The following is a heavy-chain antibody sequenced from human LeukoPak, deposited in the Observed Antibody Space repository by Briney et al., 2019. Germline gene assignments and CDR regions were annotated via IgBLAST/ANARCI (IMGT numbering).Heavy chain of an antibody. D-gene: IGHD5-18*01. J-gene: IGHJ4*02. CDR1: GFTFNSYS. V-gene: IGHV3-21*01. Sequence: GGSLRLSCAASGFTFNSYSMNWVRQAPGKGLEWVSSISSSSSSIYYADSVKGRFTISRDNAKNSLYLQMNSLRAEDTAVYYCARASGDVVETATMGSYWGQGTLVTVSS. CDR2: ISSSSSSI. CDR3: ARASGDVVETATMGSY.